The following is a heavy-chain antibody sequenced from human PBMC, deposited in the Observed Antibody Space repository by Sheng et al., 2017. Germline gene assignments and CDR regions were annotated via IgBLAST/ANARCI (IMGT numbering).Heavy chain of an antibody. J-gene: IGHJ6*02. CDR3: ARETTWNYYGMDV. D-gene: IGHD4-17*01. V-gene: IGHV3-33*01. Sequence: QVQLVESGGGVVQPGRSLRLSCAASGFTFSSYGMHWVRQAPGKGLEWVAVIWYDGSNKYYADSVKGRFTISRDNSKNTLYLQMNSLRAEDTAVYYCARETTWNYYGMDVWGQGTTVTVS. CDR2: IWYDGSNK. CDR1: GFTFSSYG.